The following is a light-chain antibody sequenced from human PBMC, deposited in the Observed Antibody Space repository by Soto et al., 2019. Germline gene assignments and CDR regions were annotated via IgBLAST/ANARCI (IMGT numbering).Light chain of an antibody. CDR1: QGVSAY. J-gene: IGKJ2*03. CDR2: AAS. CDR3: QQRTNWPPFS. Sequence: DIQMTQSPSSLSASVGDRVTITCRASQGVSAYLLWYQQRQGRAPKLLIYAASNLLSGVPSRFSGSGSGTNFTLTISSLEPEDSAVYYCQQRTNWPPFSFGQGTKLEVK. V-gene: IGKV1-39*01.